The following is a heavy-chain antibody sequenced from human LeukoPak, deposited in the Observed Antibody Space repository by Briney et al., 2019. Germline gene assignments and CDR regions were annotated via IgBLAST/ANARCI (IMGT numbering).Heavy chain of an antibody. D-gene: IGHD3-3*01. CDR2: IWYDGSNK. V-gene: IGHV3-33*08. CDR1: GFTFSSYG. CDR3: ARDRAYDFWSGYNDY. J-gene: IGHJ4*02. Sequence: PGGSLRLSCAASGFTFSSYGMHWVRQAPGKGLEWVAVIWYDGSNKYYADSVKGRFTISRDNSKNTLYLQMNSLRAEDTAVYYCARDRAYDFWSGYNDYWGQGTLVTVSS.